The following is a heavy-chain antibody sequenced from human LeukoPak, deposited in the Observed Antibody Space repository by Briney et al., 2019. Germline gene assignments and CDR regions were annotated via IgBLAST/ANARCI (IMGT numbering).Heavy chain of an antibody. CDR3: ARDSYGMDV. CDR2: ISHDASDQ. Sequence: ERSLRLSCAASGFTFRDFAMHWVRQAPGKGLECVASISHDASDQYYVDSVRGRFIISRDNSENTLYLHMNSLTPEDTAVYYCARDSYGMDVWGQGTTVTVSS. J-gene: IGHJ6*02. V-gene: IGHV3-30*03. CDR1: GFTFRDFA.